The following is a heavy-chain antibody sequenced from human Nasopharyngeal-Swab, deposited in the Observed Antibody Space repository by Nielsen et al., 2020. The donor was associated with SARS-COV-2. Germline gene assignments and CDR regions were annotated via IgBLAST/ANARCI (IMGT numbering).Heavy chain of an antibody. CDR3: AKGQGSYYDY. V-gene: IGHV3-23*03. D-gene: IGHD1-26*01. J-gene: IGHJ4*02. CDR1: GFTFSCYA. CDR2: IYSGGSST. Sequence: GEAPKISLAAFGFTFSCYAMSLVRQAPGKGLEWVSVIYSGGSSTYYPDSVKGRFTISRDNSKNTLYLQMNSLRAEDTAVYYCAKGQGSYYDYWGQGTLVTVSS.